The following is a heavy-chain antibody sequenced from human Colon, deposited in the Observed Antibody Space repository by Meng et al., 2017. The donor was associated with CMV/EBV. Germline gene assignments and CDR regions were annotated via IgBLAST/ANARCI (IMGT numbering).Heavy chain of an antibody. V-gene: IGHV3-9*01. D-gene: IGHD5-18*01. J-gene: IGHJ6*02. CDR3: ATLHTALDV. CDR1: GFTFDDYA. Sequence: SLKISCAASGFTFDDYAMHWVRQAPGKGLEWVSGISWNSGSIGYADSVKGRFTISRDNAKNSLYLQMNSLRAEDTALYYCATLHTALDVWGQGTTVTSP. CDR2: ISWNSGSI.